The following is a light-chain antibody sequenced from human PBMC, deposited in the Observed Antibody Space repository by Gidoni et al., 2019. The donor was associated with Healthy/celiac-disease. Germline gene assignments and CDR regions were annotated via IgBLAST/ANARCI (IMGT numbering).Light chain of an antibody. V-gene: IGKV3-15*01. Sequence: DIVVTQSPATLSVSPGERATLSCRASQSVSSNLAWYQQKPGQAPRLLIYGASTRATGIPARFSGSGSGTEFTLTISSLQSEDFAVYYCQQYNNRPPSYTFGQGTKLEIK. CDR3: QQYNNRPPSYT. CDR1: QSVSSN. CDR2: GAS. J-gene: IGKJ2*01.